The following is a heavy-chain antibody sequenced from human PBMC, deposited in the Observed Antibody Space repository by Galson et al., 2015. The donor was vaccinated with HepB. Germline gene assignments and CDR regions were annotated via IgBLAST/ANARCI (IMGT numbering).Heavy chain of an antibody. CDR2: ISYDGSFK. V-gene: IGHV3-30*04. CDR1: GFSFSNYA. Sequence: SLRLSCASSGFSFSNYAIHWVRQAPGKGLEWMAVISYDGSFKYYSDSVKGRFTVSRDPSRSILYLQMNSLRVDDTAVYYCAKGGPGRITMMRNRSLGFDHWGPGTLVIVSS. D-gene: IGHD3-22*01. J-gene: IGHJ5*02. CDR3: AKGGPGRITMMRNRSLGFDH.